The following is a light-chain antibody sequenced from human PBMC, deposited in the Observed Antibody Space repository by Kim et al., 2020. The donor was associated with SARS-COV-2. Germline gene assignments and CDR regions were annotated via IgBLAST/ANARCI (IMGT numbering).Light chain of an antibody. Sequence: AAVGDRVTITCRASQDIKKWLAWYQQKPGTAPKLLIYDASTLQSGVPSRFSGSGSGTDFTLTISSLQPEDFATYYCQQSNTFPYTFGQGTKLEIK. CDR1: QDIKKW. V-gene: IGKV1D-12*01. CDR2: DAS. J-gene: IGKJ2*01. CDR3: QQSNTFPYT.